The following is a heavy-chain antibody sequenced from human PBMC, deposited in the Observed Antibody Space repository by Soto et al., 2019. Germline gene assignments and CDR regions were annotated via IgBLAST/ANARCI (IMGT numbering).Heavy chain of an antibody. V-gene: IGHV3-30*18. D-gene: IGHD6-13*01. CDR2: ISYDGSNK. Sequence: GGSLRLSCAASGFTFSSYGMHWVRQAPGKGLEWVAVISYDGSNKYYADSVKGRFTISRDNSKNTLYLQMNSLRAEDTAVYYCAKDEAAAGYYYYYGMDVWGQGTTVTVSS. J-gene: IGHJ6*02. CDR1: GFTFSSYG. CDR3: AKDEAAAGYYYYYGMDV.